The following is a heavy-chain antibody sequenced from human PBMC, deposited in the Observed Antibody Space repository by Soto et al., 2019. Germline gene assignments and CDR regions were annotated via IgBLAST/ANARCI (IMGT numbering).Heavy chain of an antibody. CDR2: MSFDGSYQ. J-gene: IGHJ4*02. V-gene: IGHV3-30*18. CDR3: AKGGWYGSWPSSDC. Sequence: GGSLRLSCAASGFSLTSDDMHWVRQAPGNGLEWVAVMSFDGSYQSYADSVRGRFSVSRDVSKSALYLQMSSLTFEDTAVYYCAKGGWYGSWPSSDCWGQGT. CDR1: GFSLTSDD. D-gene: IGHD6-13*01.